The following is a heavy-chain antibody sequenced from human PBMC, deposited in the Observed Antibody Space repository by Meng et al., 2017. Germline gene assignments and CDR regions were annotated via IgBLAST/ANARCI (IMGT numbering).Heavy chain of an antibody. Sequence: ASVKVSCKASGYTFTSYAMNWVRQAPGQGLEWMGWINTNTGNPTYAQGFTGRFVFSLDTSVSTAYLQISSLKAEDTAVYYCERDKAAAGTGNWFDSWGQGTLVTVSS. D-gene: IGHD6-13*01. CDR3: ERDKAAAGTGNWFDS. J-gene: IGHJ5*01. CDR1: GYTFTSYA. V-gene: IGHV7-4-1*02. CDR2: INTNTGNP.